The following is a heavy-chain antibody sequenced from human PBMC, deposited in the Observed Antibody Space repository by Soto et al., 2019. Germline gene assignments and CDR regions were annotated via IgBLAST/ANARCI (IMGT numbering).Heavy chain of an antibody. J-gene: IGHJ4*02. CDR3: ATAPGPY. V-gene: IGHV4-30-2*01. Sequence: SETLSLTCAVSGFSISSGGYSWSWIRQPPGKGLEWIGYIYHSGSTYYNPSLKSRVTISVDRSKNQFSLKLSSVTAADTAVYYCATAPGPYWGQGTLVTV. CDR1: GFSISSGGYS. CDR2: IYHSGST.